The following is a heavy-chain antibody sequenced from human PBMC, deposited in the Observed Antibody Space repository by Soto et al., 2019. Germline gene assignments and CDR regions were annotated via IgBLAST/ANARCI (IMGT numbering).Heavy chain of an antibody. CDR1: GGTFSSYA. D-gene: IGHD5-18*01. Sequence: GASVKVSCKAPGGTFSSYAISWVRQAPGQGLEWMGGIIPIFGTANYAQKFQGRVTITADESTSTAYMELSSLRSEDTAVYYCARAPVDTAMVVPVYYYYGMDVWGQGTTVTVSS. CDR2: IIPIFGTA. V-gene: IGHV1-69*13. J-gene: IGHJ6*02. CDR3: ARAPVDTAMVVPVYYYYGMDV.